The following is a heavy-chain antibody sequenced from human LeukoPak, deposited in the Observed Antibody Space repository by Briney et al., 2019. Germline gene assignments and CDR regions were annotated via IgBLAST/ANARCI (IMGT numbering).Heavy chain of an antibody. D-gene: IGHD5-12*01. CDR2: ICKDGST. CDR3: ARVVEGVATRLRYNWFDP. V-gene: IGHV3-66*01. Sequence: GGSLRLSCAASGFTVSRNYMSWVRQAPGKGLEWVSVICKDGSTYYADSVKGRVTISRDNSKNTVYLQMNSLRVEDTAVYYCARVVEGVATRLRYNWFDPWGQGTLVTVSS. CDR1: GFTVSRNY. J-gene: IGHJ5*02.